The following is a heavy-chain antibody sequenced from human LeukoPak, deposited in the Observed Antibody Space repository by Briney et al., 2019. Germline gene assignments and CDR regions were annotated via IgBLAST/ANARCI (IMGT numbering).Heavy chain of an antibody. Sequence: GGSLRLSCAASGFTFSSYGMHWVRQAPGKGLEWVAFIRYDGSNKYYADSVKGRFTISRDNSKNTLYLQMNSLRAEDTAVYYCAKGYEWLVPYYFDYWGQGTLVTVSS. J-gene: IGHJ4*02. V-gene: IGHV3-30*02. D-gene: IGHD6-19*01. CDR3: AKGYEWLVPYYFDY. CDR1: GFTFSSYG. CDR2: IRYDGSNK.